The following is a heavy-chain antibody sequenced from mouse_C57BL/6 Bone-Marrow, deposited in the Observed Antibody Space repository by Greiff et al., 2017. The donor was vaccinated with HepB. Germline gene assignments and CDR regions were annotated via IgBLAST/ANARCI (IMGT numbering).Heavy chain of an antibody. V-gene: IGHV1-55*01. CDR1: GYTFTSYW. CDR2: IYPGSGST. CDR3: ARRGLRYWYFDV. J-gene: IGHJ1*03. D-gene: IGHD1-1*01. Sequence: QVQLQQPGAELVKPGASVKMSCKASGYTFTSYWITWVKQRPGQGLEWIGDIYPGSGSTNYNEKFKSKATLTVDTSSSTAYMQLSSLTSEDSAVYYCARRGLRYWYFDVWGTGTTVTVSS.